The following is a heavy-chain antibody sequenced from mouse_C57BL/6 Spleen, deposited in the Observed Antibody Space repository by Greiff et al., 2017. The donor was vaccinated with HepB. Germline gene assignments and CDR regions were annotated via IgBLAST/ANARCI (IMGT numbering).Heavy chain of an antibody. CDR3: AREGYDYDGGFAY. Sequence: QVQLQQPGAELVRPGSSVKLSCKASGYTFTSYWMDWVKQSPGQGLEWIGNIYPSDSETHYNQKFKDKATLTVDKSSSTAYMQLSSLTSEDSAVYYCAREGYDYDGGFAYWGQGTLVTVSA. CDR1: GYTFTSYW. CDR2: IYPSDSET. J-gene: IGHJ3*01. V-gene: IGHV1-61*01. D-gene: IGHD2-4*01.